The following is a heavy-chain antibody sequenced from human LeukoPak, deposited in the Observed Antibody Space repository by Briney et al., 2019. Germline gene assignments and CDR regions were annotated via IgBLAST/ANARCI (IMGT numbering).Heavy chain of an antibody. D-gene: IGHD1-26*01. CDR1: GYSFSNYY. V-gene: IGHV5-51*01. Sequence: GGSLKISCKGSGYSFSNYYIDWGRQMPGKGLEWMGVMYPGGSDIRYSPSFQGQVTISADKSIDTAYLQWSSLKASDSAMYYCASRTGSYYPFDSWGQGTLVTVSS. CDR3: ASRTGSYYPFDS. J-gene: IGHJ4*02. CDR2: MYPGGSDI.